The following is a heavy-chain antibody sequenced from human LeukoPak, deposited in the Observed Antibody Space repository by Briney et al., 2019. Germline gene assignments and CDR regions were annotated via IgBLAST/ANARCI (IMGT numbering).Heavy chain of an antibody. D-gene: IGHD3-10*01. CDR1: GFTFSNYW. J-gene: IGHJ4*02. CDR3: ARDKKSGESSEIHY. Sequence: QPGGSLRLSCAASGFTFSNYWVHWVRHAPEKGLVWVSRINRDGSTTKYADSVKGRFTVSRDNAKNTLNLQMNSLRAEDTAVYYCARDKKSGESSEIHYWGQGTLVTVSS. CDR2: INRDGSTT. V-gene: IGHV3-74*03.